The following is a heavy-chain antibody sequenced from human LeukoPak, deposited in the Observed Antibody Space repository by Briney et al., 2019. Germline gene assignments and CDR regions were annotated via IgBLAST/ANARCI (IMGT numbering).Heavy chain of an antibody. J-gene: IGHJ6*02. CDR2: IYSGGST. CDR3: ARVLLWFGEPTYGMDV. Sequence: GGSLRLSCAASGFTVSSNYMSWVRQAPGKGLEWVSVIYSGGSTYYADSVKGRFTISRDNSKNTLYLQMNSLRAEDTAVYYCARVLLWFGEPTYGMDVWGQGTTVTVSS. CDR1: GFTVSSNY. V-gene: IGHV3-53*01. D-gene: IGHD3-10*01.